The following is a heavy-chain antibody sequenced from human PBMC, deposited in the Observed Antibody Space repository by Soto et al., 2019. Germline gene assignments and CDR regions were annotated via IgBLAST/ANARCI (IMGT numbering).Heavy chain of an antibody. D-gene: IGHD3-22*01. V-gene: IGHV3-11*01. CDR2: ISSSGSTT. CDR1: GFSLIDYY. J-gene: IGHJ4*02. Sequence: PGGSLRLSCAASGFSLIDYYMSWIRQAPGEGLEWVSYISSSGSTTHYADSVKGRFTISKDNAKNSVYLQMNSLRAEDTAVYYYARVRGDSSGSYYFDYWGQGTLVTVSS. CDR3: ARVRGDSSGSYYFDY.